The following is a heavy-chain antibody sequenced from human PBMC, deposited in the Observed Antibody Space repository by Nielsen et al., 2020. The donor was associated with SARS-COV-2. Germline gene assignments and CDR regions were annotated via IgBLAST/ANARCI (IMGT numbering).Heavy chain of an antibody. CDR2: ISYDGSNK. D-gene: IGHD3-3*01. V-gene: IGHV3-30*03. J-gene: IGHJ6*02. CDR3: ARDGSQNFWSGYYTGFYYYGMDV. Sequence: GESLKISCAASGFTFSSYGMHWVRQAPGKGLEWVAVISYDGSNKYYADSVKGRFTISRDNSKNTLYLQMNSLRAEDTAVYYCARDGSQNFWSGYYTGFYYYGMDVWGQGTTVTVSS. CDR1: GFTFSSYG.